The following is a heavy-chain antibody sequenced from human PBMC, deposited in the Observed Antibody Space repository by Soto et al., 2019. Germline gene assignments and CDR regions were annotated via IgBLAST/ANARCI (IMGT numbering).Heavy chain of an antibody. V-gene: IGHV3-13*01. CDR2: IGTAGDT. CDR1: GFTFSSYD. D-gene: IGHD1-26*01. CDR3: ARAACCLVGATVYGMDV. J-gene: IGHJ6*02. Sequence: EVQLVESGGGLVQPGGSLRLSCAASGFTFSSYDMHWVRQATGQGLEWVSAIGTAGDTYYPGSVKGRFTISRENAKNSLYLQMNSLSAGDTAVYYCARAACCLVGATVYGMDVWGQGTTVTVSS.